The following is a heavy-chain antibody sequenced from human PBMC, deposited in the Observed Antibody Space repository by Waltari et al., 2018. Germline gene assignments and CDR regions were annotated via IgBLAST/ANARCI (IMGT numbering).Heavy chain of an antibody. CDR2: INRSGST. D-gene: IGHD6-13*01. CDR3: ARGDRRYSASNWFDP. V-gene: IGHV4-34*01. Sequence: QVQLPQWGAGLLKPSETLSLTCAVYGGSFSGYYWSWIRQPPGKVLEWIVEINRSGSTNYNPSLKSRVTISVDPSKTQFYLKLSSGTAADTAVYYCARGDRRYSASNWFDPWGQGTLVTVSS. CDR1: GGSFSGYY. J-gene: IGHJ5*02.